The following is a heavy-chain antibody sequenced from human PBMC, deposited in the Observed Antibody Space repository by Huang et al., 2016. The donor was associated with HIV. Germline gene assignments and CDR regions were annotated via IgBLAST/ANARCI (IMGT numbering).Heavy chain of an antibody. D-gene: IGHD6-13*01. CDR2: IGGSGYTP. Sequence: EVQLLESGGGLVQPGGSLRLSCAAFGFTFSSSSMRGVRQGQGKGLEVVATIGGSGYTPYHADAVKGRFAVSRDNSKNTLYLQMNSLRAEDTAVYYCAKGGAGGTIRYFQHWGQGTLVTVSS. CDR3: AKGGAGGTIRYFQH. V-gene: IGHV3-23*01. CDR1: GFTFSSSS. J-gene: IGHJ1*01.